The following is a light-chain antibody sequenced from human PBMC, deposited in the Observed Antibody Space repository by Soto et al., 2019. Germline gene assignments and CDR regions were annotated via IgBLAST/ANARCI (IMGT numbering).Light chain of an antibody. CDR1: SSDVGGYKY. J-gene: IGLJ1*01. CDR3: CSYTSSSTLV. CDR2: DVS. Sequence: SALTQPRSVSGSPGQSVTISCTGTSSDVGGYKYVSWYQRHPGEAPKLMIYDVSERPSGVPDRFSGSKSGNTASLTISGLQAEDEADYFSCSYTSSSTLVFGTGTKLTVL. V-gene: IGLV2-11*01.